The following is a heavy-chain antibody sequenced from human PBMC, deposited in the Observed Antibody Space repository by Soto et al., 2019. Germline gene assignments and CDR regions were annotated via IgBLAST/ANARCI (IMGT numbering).Heavy chain of an antibody. V-gene: IGHV1-69*01. CDR1: GGTFDSYA. CDR3: ARGHGYNGAHFDY. D-gene: IGHD2-8*01. J-gene: IGHJ4*02. Sequence: QVQLVQSGTELKKPGSSVNVSCKASGGTFDSYAITWVRQAPGQGLEWMGGIIPIFKTPKYAQKVQGRVTITADESSSTASMELSSLTSEDTALYYCARGHGYNGAHFDYWGQGTLVTVSS. CDR2: IIPIFKTP.